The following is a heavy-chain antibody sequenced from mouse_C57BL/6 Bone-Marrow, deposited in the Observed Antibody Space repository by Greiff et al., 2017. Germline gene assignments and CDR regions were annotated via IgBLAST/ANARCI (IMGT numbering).Heavy chain of an antibody. Sequence: EVQLQQSGPELVKPGASVKMSCKASGYTFTDYNMHWVKQSHGKSLEWIGYINPNNGGTSYNQKFKGKATLTVNKSSSTAYMELRSLTSEDSAVYYCAREDYDDYDWYYAMDYWGQGTSVTVSS. CDR3: AREDYDDYDWYYAMDY. CDR2: INPNNGGT. V-gene: IGHV1-22*01. D-gene: IGHD2-4*01. J-gene: IGHJ4*01. CDR1: GYTFTDYN.